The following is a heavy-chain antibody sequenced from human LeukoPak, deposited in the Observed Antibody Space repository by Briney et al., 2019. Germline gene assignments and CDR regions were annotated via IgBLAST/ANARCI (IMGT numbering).Heavy chain of an antibody. Sequence: GRSLRLSCEASGFSFSDSGMHWVCQAPGKGLEWVAVLWSDERIKYYADPVKGRFTISRDNSKKTVWLQMDSLTVEDTALYYCATEGPDGTYSYFHHWGQGTLVIVSS. V-gene: IGHV3-33*08. CDR3: ATEGPDGTYSYFHH. J-gene: IGHJ4*02. D-gene: IGHD1-26*01. CDR1: GFSFSDSG. CDR2: LWSDERIK.